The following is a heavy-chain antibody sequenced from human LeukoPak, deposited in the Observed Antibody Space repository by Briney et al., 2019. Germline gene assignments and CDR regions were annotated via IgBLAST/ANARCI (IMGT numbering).Heavy chain of an antibody. V-gene: IGHV1-2*02. Sequence: ASVKVSCKASGYTFTTYYMHWVRQAPGQGLEWMGWINPNSGGTNYAQKFQGRVTMTGDTSISTAYMELSRLRSDDTAVYYCARIDDSSGYYYRYWGQGTLVTVSS. CDR1: GYTFTTYY. J-gene: IGHJ4*02. D-gene: IGHD3-22*01. CDR3: ARIDDSSGYYYRY. CDR2: INPNSGGT.